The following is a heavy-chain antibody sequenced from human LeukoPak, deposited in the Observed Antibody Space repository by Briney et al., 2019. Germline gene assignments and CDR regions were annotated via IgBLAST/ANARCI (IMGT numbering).Heavy chain of an antibody. V-gene: IGHV4-59*01. D-gene: IGHD3-10*01. CDR2: IYYSGST. J-gene: IGHJ4*02. CDR3: ASYSLWFGELFPDY. Sequence: SETLSLTCTVSGGSISSYYWSWIRQPPGKGLEWIGYIYYSGSTNYNPSLKSRVTISVDTSKNQFSLKLSSVTAADTAVYYCASYSLWFGELFPDYWGQGTLVTVSS. CDR1: GGSISSYY.